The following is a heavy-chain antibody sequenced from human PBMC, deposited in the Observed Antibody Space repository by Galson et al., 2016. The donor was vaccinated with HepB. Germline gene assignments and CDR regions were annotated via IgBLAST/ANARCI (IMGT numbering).Heavy chain of an antibody. V-gene: IGHV1-18*01. D-gene: IGHD2-2*01. CDR2: ISAYNGNT. CDR3: ARDPRKIRYQLLEIYYYYYARDA. J-gene: IGHJ6*02. CDR1: GYTFTTYG. Sequence: SVKASCKASGYTFTTYGISWVRQAPGQGLEWMGWISAYNGNTNYAQKLQGRVTMTTDTSTSTAYMELRSLRSDDTAVYYCARDPRKIRYQLLEIYYYYYARDAWGQGTTVTVSS.